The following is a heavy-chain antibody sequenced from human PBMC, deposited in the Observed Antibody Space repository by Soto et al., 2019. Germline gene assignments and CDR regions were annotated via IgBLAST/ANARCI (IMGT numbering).Heavy chain of an antibody. V-gene: IGHV4-59*01. CDR1: GVSISSYY. Sequence: SETLSLTCPVSGVSISSYYWSWIRPPPGKGLEWIGYIYYSGSTNYNPSLKSRVTISVDTSKNQFSLKLSSVTAADTAVYYCAGGPLNYDILTGYYPYYYYGMDVWGQGTTVTVS. CDR3: AGGPLNYDILTGYYPYYYYGMDV. CDR2: IYYSGST. D-gene: IGHD3-9*01. J-gene: IGHJ6*02.